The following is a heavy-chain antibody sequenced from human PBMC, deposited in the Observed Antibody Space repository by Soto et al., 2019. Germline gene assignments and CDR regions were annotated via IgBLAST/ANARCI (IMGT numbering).Heavy chain of an antibody. V-gene: IGHV3-9*01. CDR1: GFTFDDYV. Sequence: EMQLVESGGGLVQPGRSLRLSCAASGFTFDDYVMHWVWQGPGKGLEWVSSITWNSGTIDYADSVKGRFTISRDNAKSSLYLQLNSLRTEDTAFYYCAKDRGWGGAPGTLWDFDLWGRGTLVTVSS. J-gene: IGHJ2*01. D-gene: IGHD6-13*01. CDR2: ITWNSGTI. CDR3: AKDRGWGGAPGTLWDFDL.